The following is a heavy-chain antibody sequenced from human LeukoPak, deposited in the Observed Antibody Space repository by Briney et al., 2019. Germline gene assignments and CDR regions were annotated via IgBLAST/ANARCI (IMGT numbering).Heavy chain of an antibody. CDR2: ISGSGGST. J-gene: IGHJ4*02. D-gene: IGHD1-7*01. CDR1: GFTFSSHA. Sequence: PGGSLRLSCAASGFTFSSHAMSWVRQAPGKGLEWVSAISGSGGSTYYADSVKGRFTISRDNSKKTLYLQMNSLRAEDTAVYYCAKDRLELRPTHFDYWGQGTLVTVSS. CDR3: AKDRLELRPTHFDY. V-gene: IGHV3-23*01.